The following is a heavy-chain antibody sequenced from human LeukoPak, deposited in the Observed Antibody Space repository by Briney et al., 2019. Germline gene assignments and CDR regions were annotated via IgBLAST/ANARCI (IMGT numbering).Heavy chain of an antibody. CDR1: GGSISSSSYY. J-gene: IGHJ4*02. D-gene: IGHD1-1*01. V-gene: IGHV4-39*01. Sequence: SETLSLTCTVSGGSISSSSYYWGWIRQPPGKGLEWIGSIYYSGSTYYNPSLKSRVTISVDTSKNQFSLKLSSATAADTAVYYCARRRLGTYDYWGQGTLVTVSS. CDR2: IYYSGST. CDR3: ARRRLGTYDY.